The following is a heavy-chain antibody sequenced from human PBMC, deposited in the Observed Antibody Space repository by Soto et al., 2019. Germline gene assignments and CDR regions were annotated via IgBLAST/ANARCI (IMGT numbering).Heavy chain of an antibody. J-gene: IGHJ6*02. CDR1: GGSISSYY. CDR3: ARTLCDFDWLAPSYGMDV. D-gene: IGHD3-9*01. V-gene: IGHV4-59*01. Sequence: SETLSLTCTVSGGSISSYYWSWIRQPPGKGLEWIGYIYYSGSTNYNPSLKSRVTISVDTSKNQFSLKLSSVTAADTAVYYCARTLCDFDWLAPSYGMDVWGQGTTVTVSS. CDR2: IYYSGST.